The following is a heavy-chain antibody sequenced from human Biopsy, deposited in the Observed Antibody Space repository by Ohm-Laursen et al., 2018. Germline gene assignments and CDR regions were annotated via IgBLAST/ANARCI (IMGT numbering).Heavy chain of an antibody. J-gene: IGHJ4*02. CDR1: GDAFLGYY. V-gene: IGHV1-2*02. Sequence: AASVKVSCKASGDAFLGYYLHWVRQAPGQGLEWMGSIYPNSGDTDFAQKFQGRVSMTRDTSVSTAYLELSSLRSDDTAIYYCARDLLEWSLPSWGQGALVTVSS. CDR3: ARDLLEWSLPS. CDR2: IYPNSGDT. D-gene: IGHD3-3*01.